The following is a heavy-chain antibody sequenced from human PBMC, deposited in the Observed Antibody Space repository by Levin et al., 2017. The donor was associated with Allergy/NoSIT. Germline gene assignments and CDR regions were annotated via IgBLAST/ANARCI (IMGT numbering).Heavy chain of an antibody. D-gene: IGHD6-19*01. CDR2: IYYNGDR. V-gene: IGHV4-39*01. CDR1: GGSIISSSWY. CDR3: AKHHIAVAGFDN. J-gene: IGHJ4*02. Sequence: SCSVSGGSIISSSWYGGWIRQSPGKGLEWIGSIYYNGDRYYNPSLKSRVTLSVDTSKNQFSLNLSSVTAADTAVYYCAKHHIAVAGFDNWGQGTLVTVSS.